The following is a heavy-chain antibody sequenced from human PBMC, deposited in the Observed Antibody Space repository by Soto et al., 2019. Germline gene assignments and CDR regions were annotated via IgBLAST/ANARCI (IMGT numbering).Heavy chain of an antibody. CDR3: ARGGQDFWSGPFDY. CDR1: GGSISNYY. J-gene: IGHJ4*02. CDR2: IDTSGST. D-gene: IGHD3-3*01. Sequence: SETLSLTCTVSGGSISNYYCNWIRQPAGKGLEWIGRIDTSGSTNYNPSLKSRVTMSVDTSKQEFSLKLSSVTAADTALYYCARGGQDFWSGPFDYWGRGALVTVS. V-gene: IGHV4-4*07.